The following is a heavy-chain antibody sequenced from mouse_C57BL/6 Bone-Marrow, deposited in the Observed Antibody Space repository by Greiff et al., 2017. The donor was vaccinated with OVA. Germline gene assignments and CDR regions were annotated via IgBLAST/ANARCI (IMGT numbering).Heavy chain of an antibody. Sequence: VQLQQPGAELVRPGTSVKLSCKASGYTFTSYWMHWVKQRPGQGLEWIGVIDPSDSYTNYNQKFKGKATLTVDTSSSTAYMQLSSLTSEDSAVYYCARGRQLRLRYWGQGTTLTVSS. J-gene: IGHJ2*01. D-gene: IGHD3-2*02. CDR1: GYTFTSYW. CDR2: IDPSDSYT. V-gene: IGHV1-59*01. CDR3: ARGRQLRLRY.